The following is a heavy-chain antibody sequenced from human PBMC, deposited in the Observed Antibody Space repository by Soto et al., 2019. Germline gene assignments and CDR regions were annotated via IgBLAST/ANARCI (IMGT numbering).Heavy chain of an antibody. CDR3: ARPSPRYCSGGICLECPDAFDI. V-gene: IGHV4-39*01. Sequence: QLQLQESGPGLVKPSETLSLTCTVSGGSISSSSYYWGWIRQPPGKGLEWIGSIYYSGSTYYNPSLKGRVTTPLETSKTQFSLKLSSVTAADTAVYYWARPSPRYCSGGICLECPDAFDIWGQGTMVTVSS. D-gene: IGHD2-15*01. CDR2: IYYSGST. CDR1: GGSISSSSYY. J-gene: IGHJ3*02.